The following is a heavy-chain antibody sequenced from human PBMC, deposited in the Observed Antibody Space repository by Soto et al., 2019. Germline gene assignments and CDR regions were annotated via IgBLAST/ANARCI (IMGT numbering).Heavy chain of an antibody. J-gene: IGHJ4*01. CDR1: GFTFRRYN. Sequence: ESGGGLVQPGGSLRLSCAASGFTFRRYNMNWVRQAPGKGLDWLSYISSSSSTIYYADSVKGRFTISRDNAKNSLYLQMNSLRDDDTAMYYCARGGTIAVTTIGDYWGQGTLVTVSS. D-gene: IGHD5-12*01. V-gene: IGHV3-48*02. CDR3: ARGGTIAVTTIGDY. CDR2: ISSSSSTI.